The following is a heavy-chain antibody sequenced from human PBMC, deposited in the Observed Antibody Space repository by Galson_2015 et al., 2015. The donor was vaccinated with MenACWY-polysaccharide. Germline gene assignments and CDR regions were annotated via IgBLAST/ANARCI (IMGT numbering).Heavy chain of an antibody. J-gene: IGHJ4*02. CDR1: GFTFSSSS. CDR3: ASTSPNSF. D-gene: IGHD2-21*01. Sequence: SLRLSCAASGFTFSSSSMNWVRQAPGKGLEWVSYISSSSGTIYYADSVKGRFTISRGDAKNSLYLQMNSLRAEDTAVYYCASTSPNSFWGQGTRVIVSS. V-gene: IGHV3-48*01. CDR2: ISSSSGTI.